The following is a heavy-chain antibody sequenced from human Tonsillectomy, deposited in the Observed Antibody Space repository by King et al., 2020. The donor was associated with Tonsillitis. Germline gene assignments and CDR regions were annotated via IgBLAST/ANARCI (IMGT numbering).Heavy chain of an antibody. CDR2: ISHDGSKE. Sequence: VQLVESGGGVVQAGRSLRLSCAASGFTFKSYGMHWVRQVSGKGLEWVAAISHDGSKEYYSDSVRGRLTISRDNSKSTLYLQMDTLRAEDTAVYYCARDGGYPPSRFDIWGQGTTVTVSS. V-gene: IGHV3-33*05. CDR3: ARDGGYPPSRFDI. CDR1: GFTFKSYG. J-gene: IGHJ3*02. D-gene: IGHD5-12*01.